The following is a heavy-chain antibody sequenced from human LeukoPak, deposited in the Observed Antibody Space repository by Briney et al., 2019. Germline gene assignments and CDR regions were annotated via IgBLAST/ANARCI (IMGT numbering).Heavy chain of an antibody. CDR3: AKDEAAAGGGLDY. CDR2: IYSGGLT. D-gene: IGHD6-13*01. CDR1: GFAVNSKF. V-gene: IGHV3-53*01. Sequence: GGSLRLSCAASGFAVNSKFMNWVRQAPGKGLEWVSVIYSGGLTYYADSVKGRFNIFRDNSKNTVYLQMNSLRAEDTAVYYCAKDEAAAGGGLDYWGQGTLVIVSS. J-gene: IGHJ4*02.